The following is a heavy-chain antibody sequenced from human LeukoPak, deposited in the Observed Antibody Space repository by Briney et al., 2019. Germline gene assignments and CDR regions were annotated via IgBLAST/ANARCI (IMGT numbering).Heavy chain of an antibody. CDR2: IGGSGGST. CDR3: ANTMGSIFSPFDD. D-gene: IGHD3-3*01. J-gene: IGHJ4*02. V-gene: IGHV3-23*01. Sequence: PGESLRLSCAASGITFSNYAMTWVRQAPGKGLEWVSGIGGSGGSTYYADSVKGRFTISRDNSKNTLYLQMNSLRAEDTAVYYCANTMGSIFSPFDDWGQGTLVTVSS. CDR1: GITFSNYA.